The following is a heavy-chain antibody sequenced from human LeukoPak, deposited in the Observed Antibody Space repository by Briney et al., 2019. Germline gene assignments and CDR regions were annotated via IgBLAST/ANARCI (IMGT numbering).Heavy chain of an antibody. CDR1: GFTCDDYS. J-gene: IGHJ4*02. D-gene: IGHD6-13*01. V-gene: IGHV3-9*03. CDR2: ISWNSGSI. Sequence: GRSLRLSCAASGFTCDDYSMHWVRQAPGKGLEWVSGISWNSGSIVYADSVKGRFTISRDSAKTSLYLQMNSLRPEDMAFYYCAKGQTYSSTSPLDYWGQGTLVTVSS. CDR3: AKGQTYSSTSPLDY.